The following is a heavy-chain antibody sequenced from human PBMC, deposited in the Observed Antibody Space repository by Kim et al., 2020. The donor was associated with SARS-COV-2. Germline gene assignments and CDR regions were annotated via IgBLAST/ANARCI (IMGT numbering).Heavy chain of an antibody. CDR2: TNYYGDA. Sequence: SETLSLTCTVSGASISTQNYYWGWIRQHPGKGLEWIGITNYYGDAYYNPSLKSRVTISVDTSKNQFSLRLTSVTAADTAIYYCARYITVPASSYADYWGQGTLATVSS. J-gene: IGHJ4*02. V-gene: IGHV4-39*07. D-gene: IGHD6-19*01. CDR1: GASISTQNYY. CDR3: ARYITVPASSYADY.